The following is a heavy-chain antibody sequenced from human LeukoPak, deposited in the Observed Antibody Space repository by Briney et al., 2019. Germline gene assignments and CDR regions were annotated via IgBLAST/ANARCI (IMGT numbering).Heavy chain of an antibody. CDR3: ASHLFSEQLAWFDY. D-gene: IGHD6-6*01. CDR2: IYYSGST. J-gene: IGHJ4*02. Sequence: SETLSLTCTVSGGSISSSSYYWGWIRQPPGKGLEWIGSIYYSGSTYYNPSLKSRVTISVDTSKNQFSLKLSSVTAAATAVCYCASHLFSEQLAWFDYWGQGTLVTVSS. V-gene: IGHV4-39*01. CDR1: GGSISSSSYY.